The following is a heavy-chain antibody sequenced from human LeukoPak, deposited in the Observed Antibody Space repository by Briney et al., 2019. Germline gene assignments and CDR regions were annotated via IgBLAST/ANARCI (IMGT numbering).Heavy chain of an antibody. V-gene: IGHV3-23*01. CDR3: AKPLYYYDSSGYYGDY. CDR2: ISGSGTTT. CDR1: GFTFSSYS. J-gene: IGHJ4*02. D-gene: IGHD3-22*01. Sequence: GGFLRLSCAASGFTFSSYSMNWVRQAPGKGLEWVSSISGSGTTTHYADSVKGRFTVSRDNSKNTLYLHMNSLRAEDTAVYYCAKPLYYYDSSGYYGDYWGQGTLVTVSS.